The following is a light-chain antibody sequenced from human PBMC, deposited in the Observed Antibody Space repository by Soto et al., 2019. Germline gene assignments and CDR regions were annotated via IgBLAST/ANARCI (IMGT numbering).Light chain of an antibody. CDR1: QSVSSN. Sequence: EIVMTQSPATLSVSPGERATLSCRASQSVSSNLAWYQQKPGQSPRPLIYGASTRATGIPGSFSGSGSGTEFTLTISSLQSEDFAVYYCQQYNSWPFTFGPGTKVDIK. J-gene: IGKJ3*01. V-gene: IGKV3D-15*01. CDR3: QQYNSWPFT. CDR2: GAS.